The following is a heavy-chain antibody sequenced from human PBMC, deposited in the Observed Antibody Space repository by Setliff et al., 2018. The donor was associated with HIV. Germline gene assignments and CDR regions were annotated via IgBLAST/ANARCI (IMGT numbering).Heavy chain of an antibody. D-gene: IGHD3-10*02. J-gene: IGHJ4*02. CDR2: IYNSGIT. Sequence: SETLSLTCTVSGASIRNYYWSWVRQPPGKGLVWIGYIYNSGITNYNPSLESRVTISVDTSKNQFSLKVSSVTAADTAVYFCARGQDGHSVLFDYWGQGALVTVSS. CDR1: GASIRNYY. V-gene: IGHV4-59*01. CDR3: ARGQDGHSVLFDY.